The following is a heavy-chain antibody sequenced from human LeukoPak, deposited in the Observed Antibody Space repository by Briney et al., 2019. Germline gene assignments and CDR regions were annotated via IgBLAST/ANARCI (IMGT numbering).Heavy chain of an antibody. CDR2: IYYSGST. CDR3: ARHTRGIVVVPPGNNWFDP. Sequence: PSETLSLTCTVSGGSISSSSYYWGWIRQPPGEGLEWIGSIYYSGSTYYNPSLKSRVTISVDTSKNQFSLKLGSVTAADTAVYYCARHTRGIVVVPPGNNWFDPWGQGTLVTVSS. D-gene: IGHD2-2*01. J-gene: IGHJ5*02. CDR1: GGSISSSSYY. V-gene: IGHV4-39*01.